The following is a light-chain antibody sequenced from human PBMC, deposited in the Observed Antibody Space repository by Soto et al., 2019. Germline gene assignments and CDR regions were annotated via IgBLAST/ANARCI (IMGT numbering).Light chain of an antibody. V-gene: IGLV2-8*01. CDR2: EVS. Sequence: QSALTQPPSASASPGQSVTISCTGSSSDVGGYNYVSWYQQHPGKAPKIMIYEVSKRPSGVPDRLSGSKSGNTASLTVSGLQAEDEADYYCSSYGGSNTVVFGGGTKLTVL. J-gene: IGLJ2*01. CDR1: SSDVGGYNY. CDR3: SSYGGSNTVV.